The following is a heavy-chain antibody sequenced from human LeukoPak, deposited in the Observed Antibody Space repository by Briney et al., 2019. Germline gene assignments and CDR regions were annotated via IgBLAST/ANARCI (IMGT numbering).Heavy chain of an antibody. CDR3: ARGNWGDYWYFDL. Sequence: SETLSLTCTVSGGSISSGTYYWSWIRQPAGKGLEWIGRISTTGSTYYNPSLNSRVTISIDRSKNQFSLKLSSVTAADTAVYYCARGNWGDYWYFDLWGRGTLVTVSS. J-gene: IGHJ2*01. D-gene: IGHD7-27*01. CDR2: ISTTGST. V-gene: IGHV4-61*02. CDR1: GGSISSGTYY.